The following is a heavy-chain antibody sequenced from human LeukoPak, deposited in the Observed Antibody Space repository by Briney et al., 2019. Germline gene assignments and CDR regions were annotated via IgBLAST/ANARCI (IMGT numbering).Heavy chain of an antibody. Sequence: SETLSLTCTVSGGSISSYYWSWIRQPPGKGLEWIGYIYYSGSTNYNPSLKSRVTISVDTSKNQFSLKLSSVTAADTAVYYCARYRDYYDSSGYYYACDIWGQGTMVTVSS. CDR3: ARYRDYYDSSGYYYACDI. CDR2: IYYSGST. V-gene: IGHV4-59*01. CDR1: GGSISSYY. D-gene: IGHD3-22*01. J-gene: IGHJ3*02.